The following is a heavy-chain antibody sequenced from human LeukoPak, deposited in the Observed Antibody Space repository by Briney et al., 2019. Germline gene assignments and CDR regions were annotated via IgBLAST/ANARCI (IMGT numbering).Heavy chain of an antibody. CDR2: IYSGGST. J-gene: IGHJ4*02. D-gene: IGHD3-10*01. CDR1: GFTVSSNY. CDR3: ARVSGIYGSGSYYTRPLDY. Sequence: PGGSLRLSCAASGFTVSSNYMSWVRQAPGKGLEWVPVIYSGGSTYYADSVKGRFTISRDNSKNTLYLQMNSLRAEDTAVYYCARVSGIYGSGSYYTRPLDYWGQGTLVTVSS. V-gene: IGHV3-66*01.